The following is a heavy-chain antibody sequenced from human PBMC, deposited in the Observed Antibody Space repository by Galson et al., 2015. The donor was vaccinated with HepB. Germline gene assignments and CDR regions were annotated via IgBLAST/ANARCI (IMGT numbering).Heavy chain of an antibody. D-gene: IGHD6-19*01. CDR1: GVTFSNYG. Sequence: SLRLSCAASGVTFSNYGMHWVRQAPGTGLELVAVISSDGSNKYYADSVKGRFTISRDNSNNTLYLQMNSLRAEDTALYYCAKDPYLYSALAGTMAGFDYWGQGTLVTVSS. J-gene: IGHJ4*02. V-gene: IGHV3-30*18. CDR2: ISSDGSNK. CDR3: AKDPYLYSALAGTMAGFDY.